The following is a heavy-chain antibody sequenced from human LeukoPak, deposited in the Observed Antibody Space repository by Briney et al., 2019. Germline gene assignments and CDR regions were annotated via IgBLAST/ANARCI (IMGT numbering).Heavy chain of an antibody. V-gene: IGHV4-59*08. Sequence: SETLSLTCTVSGGSISSYYWSWIRQPPGKGLEWIGSIYHSGSTYYNPSLKSRVTISVDTSKNQFSLKLSSVTAADTAVYYCARLGLRLTGSFPFDPWGQGTLVTVSS. CDR2: IYHSGST. D-gene: IGHD5-12*01. CDR3: ARLGLRLTGSFPFDP. J-gene: IGHJ5*02. CDR1: GGSISSYY.